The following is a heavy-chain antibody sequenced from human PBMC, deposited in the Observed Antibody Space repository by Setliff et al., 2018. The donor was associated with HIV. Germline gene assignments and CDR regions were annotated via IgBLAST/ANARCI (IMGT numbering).Heavy chain of an antibody. D-gene: IGHD6-19*01. CDR2: IYYSGGT. Sequence: PSETLSLTCTVSGGSISSYYWSWIRQPPGKGLEWIGYIYYSGGTNYNPSLKSRVTISADKSKNQFSLKLSSVTAADTAVYYCARGSSGRTFDYWGQGTLVTTSS. J-gene: IGHJ4*02. V-gene: IGHV4-59*01. CDR3: ARGSSGRTFDY. CDR1: GGSISSYY.